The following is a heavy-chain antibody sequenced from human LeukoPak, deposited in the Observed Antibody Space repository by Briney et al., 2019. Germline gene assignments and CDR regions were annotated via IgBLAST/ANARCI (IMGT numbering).Heavy chain of an antibody. V-gene: IGHV1-8*01. CDR1: GYTFISYD. Sequence: ASVNVSCKASGYTFISYDINWVRQATGQGPEWMGWMYPGSGNTGYAQRFQGRVTMTRDTSINTAYLELSSLTSEDTAVYYCAAHTYYYSSGSFANWGQGTLVTVSS. CDR2: MYPGSGNT. J-gene: IGHJ4*02. CDR3: AAHTYYYSSGSFAN. D-gene: IGHD3-10*01.